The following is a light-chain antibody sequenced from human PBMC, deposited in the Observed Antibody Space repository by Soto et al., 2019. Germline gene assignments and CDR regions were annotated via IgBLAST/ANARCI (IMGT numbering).Light chain of an antibody. V-gene: IGLV1-40*01. J-gene: IGLJ1*01. CDR2: GNS. CDR1: SSNIGAHYD. Sequence: QSVLTQPPSVSGAPGQRVPISCPGSSSNIGAHYDVHWYQQLPGTAPKLLIYGNSNRPSGVPDRFSGSKSGTSASLAITGLQAEDEADYYCQSYDNSLSVYVFGTGTKLTVL. CDR3: QSYDNSLSVYV.